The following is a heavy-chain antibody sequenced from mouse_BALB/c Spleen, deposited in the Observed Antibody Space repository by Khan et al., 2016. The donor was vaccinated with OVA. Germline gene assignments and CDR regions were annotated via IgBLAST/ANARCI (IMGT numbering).Heavy chain of an antibody. CDR2: ISYSCST. CDR3: ARDGSRYNYAMDY. Sequence: EVQLVESGPGLVKPSQSLSLTCTVTGYSITSDYAWNWIRQFPGNKLEWMGYISYSCSTNYNPALKSRISITRDTSKNQFFLQLNSVTTEDTATYYFARDGSRYNYAMDYWGQGTSVTVSS. V-gene: IGHV3-2*02. J-gene: IGHJ4*01. CDR1: GYSITSDYA. D-gene: IGHD2-3*01.